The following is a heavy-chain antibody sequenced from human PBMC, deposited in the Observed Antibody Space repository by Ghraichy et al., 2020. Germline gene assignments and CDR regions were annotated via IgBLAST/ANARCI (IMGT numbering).Heavy chain of an antibody. J-gene: IGHJ4*02. CDR2: ISWNSNII. Sequence: GGSLRLSCAVTGFSFDDYAMHWVRQAPGKGLEWVSGISWNSNIISYAGSVKGRFTISRDNAKNSLYLEINSLRSEDTAFYYCAKATIRAAIGRFFDYWGQGTLVTVYS. D-gene: IGHD2-2*02. CDR3: AKATIRAAIGRFFDY. CDR1: GFSFDDYA. V-gene: IGHV3-9*01.